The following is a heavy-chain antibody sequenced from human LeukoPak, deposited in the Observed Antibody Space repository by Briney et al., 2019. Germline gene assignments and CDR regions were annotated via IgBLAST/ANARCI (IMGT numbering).Heavy chain of an antibody. V-gene: IGHV1-69*04. D-gene: IGHD3-3*01. J-gene: IGHJ6*02. Sequence: SAKVSCKASGGTFSSYAISWVRQAPGQGLEWMGRINPILGIANYAQKFQGRVTITADKSTSTAYMELSSLRSEDTAVYYCARDALLRFLEWSQYYYYGMDVWGQGTTVTVSS. CDR3: ARDALLRFLEWSQYYYYGMDV. CDR2: INPILGIA. CDR1: GGTFSSYA.